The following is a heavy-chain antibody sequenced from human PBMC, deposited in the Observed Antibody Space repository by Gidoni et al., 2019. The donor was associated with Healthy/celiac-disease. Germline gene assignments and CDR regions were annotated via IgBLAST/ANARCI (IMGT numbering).Heavy chain of an antibody. V-gene: IGHV1-69*04. CDR2: IIPSLVIA. D-gene: IGHD5-12*01. Sequence: QVQLVQSGAVMKKPGSSVEVSCKASGGTFSSYAISWVRQAPGKVLEWLGRIIPSLVIANDAQKFQGRVTITADKATSTAYMELSSLRAEDTAVYYCARVIGGPDSGYDGGRGYFDYWGQGTLVTVSS. CDR1: GGTFSSYA. CDR3: ARVIGGPDSGYDGGRGYFDY. J-gene: IGHJ4*02.